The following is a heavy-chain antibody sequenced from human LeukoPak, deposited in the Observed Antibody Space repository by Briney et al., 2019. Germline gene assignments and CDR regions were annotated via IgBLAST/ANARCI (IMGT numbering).Heavy chain of an antibody. D-gene: IGHD5-18*01. J-gene: IGHJ6*02. CDR1: GFTFSSYW. CDR3: ARDRTVDTAMVYYYYGMDV. V-gene: IGHV3-7*03. Sequence: GGSLRLSCAASGFTFSSYWMSWVRQAPGKGLEWVANIKQDGSEKYYVDSVKGRFTISRDNAKNSLYLQMNSLRAEDTAVYYCARDRTVDTAMVYYYYGMDVWAKGPRSPSP. CDR2: IKQDGSEK.